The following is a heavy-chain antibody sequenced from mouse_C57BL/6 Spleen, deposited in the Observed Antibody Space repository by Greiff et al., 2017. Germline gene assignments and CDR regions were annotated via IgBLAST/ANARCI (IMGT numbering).Heavy chain of an antibody. J-gene: IGHJ2*01. CDR3: SRRKKYYFDY. Sequence: VQLKESGAELVRPGASVKLSCTASGFNIKDDYMHWVKQRPEQGLEWIGWIDPENGDTEYASKFQGKATITADNYSNPAYLPLSSLTSEDTAVYYCSRRKKYYFDYWGQGTTLTVAS. CDR1: GFNIKDDY. CDR2: IDPENGDT. D-gene: IGHD1-3*01. V-gene: IGHV14-4*01.